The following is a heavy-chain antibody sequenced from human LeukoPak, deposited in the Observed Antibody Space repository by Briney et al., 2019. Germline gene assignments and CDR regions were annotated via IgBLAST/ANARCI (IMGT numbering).Heavy chain of an antibody. CDR1: GGSISSSSYY. V-gene: IGHV4-39*01. Sequence: SETLSLTCTVSGGSISSSSYYWGWIRQPPGKGLEWIGSIYYSGSTYYNPSLKSRVTISVDTSKNQFSLKLSSVTAADTAVYYCATTKPYRYYDFWSGWGREDYYYYYMDVWGKGTTVTVSS. CDR2: IYYSGST. J-gene: IGHJ6*03. CDR3: ATTKPYRYYDFWSGWGREDYYYYYMDV. D-gene: IGHD3-3*01.